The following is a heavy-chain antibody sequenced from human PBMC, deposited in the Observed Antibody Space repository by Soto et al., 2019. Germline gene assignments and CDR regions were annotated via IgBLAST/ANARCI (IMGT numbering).Heavy chain of an antibody. CDR1: GGTFSSYA. J-gene: IGHJ3*02. CDR2: IIPIFGTA. D-gene: IGHD4-17*01. V-gene: IGHV1-69*01. Sequence: KVSCKASGGTFSSYAISWVRQAPGQGLEWMGGIIPIFGTANYAQKFQGRVTITADESTSTAYMELSSLRSEDTAVYYCASRHDYGDYGAFDIWGQGTMVTVSS. CDR3: ASRHDYGDYGAFDI.